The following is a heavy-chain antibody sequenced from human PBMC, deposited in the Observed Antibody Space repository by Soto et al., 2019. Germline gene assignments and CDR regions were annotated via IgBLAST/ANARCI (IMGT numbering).Heavy chain of an antibody. V-gene: IGHV1-69*12. D-gene: IGHD3-22*01. CDR3: ARDGYYYDSSGYYYYFDY. Sequence: QVQLVQSGAEVKKPGSSVKVYWKASGGTFSSYAISWVRQAPGQGLEWMGGIIPIFGTANYAQKFQGRVTITADESTSTAYMELSSLRSEDTAVYYCARDGYYYDSSGYYYYFDYWGQGTLVTVSS. J-gene: IGHJ4*02. CDR2: IIPIFGTA. CDR1: GGTFSSYA.